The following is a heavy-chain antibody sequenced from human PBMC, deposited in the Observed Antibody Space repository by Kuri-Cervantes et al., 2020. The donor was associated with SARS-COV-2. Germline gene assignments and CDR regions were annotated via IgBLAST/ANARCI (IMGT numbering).Heavy chain of an antibody. CDR1: GSTFRDYY. J-gene: IGHJ4*02. D-gene: IGHD6-6*01. CDR2: IGTYGTTI. Sequence: GESLKISCAASGSTFRDYYLSWIRPAPGKGLEWVSYIGTYGTTIYFAGAMKGRVTISRDNAKNSLFLQMNSLRAEDTAVYYCARDPDEYSSFSIDYWGQGTLVTVSS. CDR3: ARDPDEYSSFSIDY. V-gene: IGHV3-11*04.